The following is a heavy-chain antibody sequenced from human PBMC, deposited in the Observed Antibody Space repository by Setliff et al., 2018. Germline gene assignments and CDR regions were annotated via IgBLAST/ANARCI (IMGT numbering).Heavy chain of an antibody. CDR2: ISYDGSNK. J-gene: IGHJ5*02. D-gene: IGHD6-13*01. CDR3: ARETTYSSSWYGWFDP. V-gene: IGHV3-30*04. Sequence: GSLRLSCAASGFTFSSYAMHWVRQAPGKGLEWVAVISYDGSNKYYADSVKGRFTISRDNSKNTLYLQMNSLRAEDTAVYYCARETTYSSSWYGWFDPWGQGTLVTVSS. CDR1: GFTFSSYA.